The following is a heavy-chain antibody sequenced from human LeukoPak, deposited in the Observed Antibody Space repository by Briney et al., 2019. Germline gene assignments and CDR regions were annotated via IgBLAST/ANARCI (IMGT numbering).Heavy chain of an antibody. Sequence: GGSPRLSCVVSGMSLWTYGMSWVRQAPGKGLEWVSSISGSSSTIHYADSVKGRFTISRDNSKNTLHLQMNSLRAEDTALYYCARAAPSIIAVAEIPDYWGQGTLVAVSS. V-gene: IGHV3-23*01. CDR1: GMSLWTYG. J-gene: IGHJ4*02. D-gene: IGHD6-19*01. CDR3: ARAAPSIIAVAEIPDY. CDR2: ISGSSSTI.